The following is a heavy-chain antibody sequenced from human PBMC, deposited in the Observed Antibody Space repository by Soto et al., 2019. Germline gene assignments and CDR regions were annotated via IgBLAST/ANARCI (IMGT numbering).Heavy chain of an antibody. V-gene: IGHV4-59*08. D-gene: IGHD1-26*01. CDR3: ARHLGRGSYSGAFDY. Sequence: SETLSLTCTVSGGSISSYYWSWIRQPPGKGLEWIGYIYYSGSTNYNPSLKSRVTISVDTSKNQFSLKLSSVTAADTAVYYCARHLGRGSYSGAFDYWGQGTLVTVSS. CDR1: GGSISSYY. J-gene: IGHJ4*02. CDR2: IYYSGST.